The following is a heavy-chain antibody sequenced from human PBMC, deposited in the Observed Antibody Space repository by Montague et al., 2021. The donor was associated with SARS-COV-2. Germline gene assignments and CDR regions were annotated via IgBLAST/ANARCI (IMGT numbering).Heavy chain of an antibody. V-gene: IGHV4-34*01. D-gene: IGHD4-11*01. J-gene: IGHJ6*02. Sequence: SETLSLTCAVYGGSFSGYYWTWIRQSPRKGLEWIGEINHSGSTNYNSSLKSRVTISVDTSKNQFSLKLSSVTAADTAVSYCACGEITTRGPIYYYGMDVWGQGTTVTVSS. CDR1: GGSFSGYY. CDR2: INHSGST. CDR3: ACGEITTRGPIYYYGMDV.